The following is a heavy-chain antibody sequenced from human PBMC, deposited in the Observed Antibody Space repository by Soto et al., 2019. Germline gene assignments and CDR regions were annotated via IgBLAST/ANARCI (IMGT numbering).Heavy chain of an antibody. CDR3: ARGMGYSYGSSFDY. D-gene: IGHD5-18*01. J-gene: IGHJ4*02. CDR2: IIPIFGTA. V-gene: IGHV1-69*13. CDR1: GGTFSSYA. Sequence: SVKVSCKASGGTFSSYAISWVRQAPGQGLEWMGGIIPIFGTANYAQKFQGRVTITADESTSTAYMELSSPRSEDTAVYYCARGMGYSYGSSFDYWGQGTLVTVSS.